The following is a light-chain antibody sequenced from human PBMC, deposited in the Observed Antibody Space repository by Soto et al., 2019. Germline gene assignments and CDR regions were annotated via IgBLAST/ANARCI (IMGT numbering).Light chain of an antibody. CDR3: QQLNSYPFT. CDR1: QSIGNH. V-gene: IGKV1-9*01. Sequence: DIQMTQWPSALSCSLLDRVSITCRASQSIGNHLNWYQQKPGKAPKLLIYAASTLQSGVPSRFSGSGSGTEFTLTISSLQPEDFATYYCQQLNSYPFTFGGGTKVDIK. J-gene: IGKJ4*01. CDR2: AAS.